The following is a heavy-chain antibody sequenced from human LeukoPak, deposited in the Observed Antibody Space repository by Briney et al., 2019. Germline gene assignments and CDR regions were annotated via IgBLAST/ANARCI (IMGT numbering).Heavy chain of an antibody. J-gene: IGHJ5*02. Sequence: PGASLRLSCAASGFTFSSYAMSWVSQAPGKGLEWVSAISGSGGSTYYADSVKGRFTISRDNSKNTLYLQMNSLRAEDTAVYYCAKGGYYDSSGYLAPWGQGALVTVSS. CDR3: AKGGYYDSSGYLAP. D-gene: IGHD3-22*01. CDR2: ISGSGGST. V-gene: IGHV3-23*01. CDR1: GFTFSSYA.